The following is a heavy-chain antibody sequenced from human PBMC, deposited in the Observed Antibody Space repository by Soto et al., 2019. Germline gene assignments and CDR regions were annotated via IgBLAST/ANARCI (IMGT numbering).Heavy chain of an antibody. D-gene: IGHD3-16*02. Sequence: ASVKVSCKASGYTFTSYGISWVRQAPGQGLERMGWISAYNGNTNYAQKLQGRVTMTTDTSTSTAYMELRSLRSDDTAVYYCARGRRLEYIWGSYRSEAFDIWGQGTMVTVSS. CDR1: GYTFTSYG. CDR2: ISAYNGNT. J-gene: IGHJ3*02. V-gene: IGHV1-18*01. CDR3: ARGRRLEYIWGSYRSEAFDI.